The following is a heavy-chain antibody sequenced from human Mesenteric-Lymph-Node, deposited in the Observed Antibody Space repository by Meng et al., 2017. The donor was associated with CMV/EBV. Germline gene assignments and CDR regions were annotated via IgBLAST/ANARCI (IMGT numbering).Heavy chain of an antibody. CDR3: AKFMEAAPATIDY. CDR1: GFTFSSSW. J-gene: IGHJ4*02. V-gene: IGHV3-74*01. CDR2: IYSDGKNT. D-gene: IGHD1-26*01. Sequence: GESLKISCVTSGFTFSSSWMHWVRQAPGKGLEWVSRIYSDGKNTKYADSVKGRFTISRDNSKNTLFLQINSLRADDTAIYYCAKFMEAAPATIDYWGRGTLVTVSS.